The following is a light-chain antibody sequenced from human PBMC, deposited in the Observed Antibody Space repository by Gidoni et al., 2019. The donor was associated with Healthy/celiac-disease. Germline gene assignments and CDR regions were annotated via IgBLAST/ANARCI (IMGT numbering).Light chain of an antibody. CDR1: SSNIGSNE. V-gene: IGLV1-47*01. CDR3: AAWDDSLSGHWV. Sequence: QSVLTQPPSASGTPGQRVTISCSGSSSNIGSNEVYWYQQLPGTAPKLLISRNNQRPSRVPDRFSGSKSGTSASLAISGLRSEDEADYYCAAWDDSLSGHWVFGGGTKLTVL. J-gene: IGLJ3*02. CDR2: RNN.